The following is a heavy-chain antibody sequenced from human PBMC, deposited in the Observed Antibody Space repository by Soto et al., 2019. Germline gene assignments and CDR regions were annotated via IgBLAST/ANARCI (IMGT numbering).Heavy chain of an antibody. CDR3: ARVGKYGSGSYYVSYYYYYGMDV. CDR1: GFTFSSYA. Sequence: GGSLRLSCAASGFTFSSYAMRWVRQAPGKGLEWVAVISYDGSNKYYADSVKGQFTISRDNSKNTLYLQMNSLRAEDTAVYYCARVGKYGSGSYYVSYYYYYGMDVWGQGTTVTVSS. D-gene: IGHD3-10*01. J-gene: IGHJ6*02. V-gene: IGHV3-30-3*01. CDR2: ISYDGSNK.